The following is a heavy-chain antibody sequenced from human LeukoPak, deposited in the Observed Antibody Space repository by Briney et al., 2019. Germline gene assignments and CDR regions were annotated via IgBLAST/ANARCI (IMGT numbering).Heavy chain of an antibody. CDR1: GFTLSDYN. Sequence: GGSLRLSCAASGFTLSDYNMNWVRQAPGKGLEWVSVISSSSTYIYYADSVKGRFTISRDNAKNSLYPQMNSLRAEDTAVYYCAKELEMAKYYWGQGTLVTVSS. V-gene: IGHV3-21*06. J-gene: IGHJ4*02. CDR3: AKELEMAKYY. D-gene: IGHD5-24*01. CDR2: ISSSSTYI.